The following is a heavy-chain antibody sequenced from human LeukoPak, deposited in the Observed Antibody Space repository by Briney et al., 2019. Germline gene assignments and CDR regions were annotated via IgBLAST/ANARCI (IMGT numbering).Heavy chain of an antibody. CDR1: GYTFATYW. CDR3: ARVPAASNWFDP. J-gene: IGHJ5*02. Sequence: GESLKISCQGSGYTFATYWIGWVRQMPGKGLEWMGIIYPGDSDTRYSPSFQGQVTISADKSISTAYLQWSSLKASDTAMYYCARVPAASNWFDPWGQGTLVTVSS. D-gene: IGHD2-2*01. CDR2: IYPGDSDT. V-gene: IGHV5-51*01.